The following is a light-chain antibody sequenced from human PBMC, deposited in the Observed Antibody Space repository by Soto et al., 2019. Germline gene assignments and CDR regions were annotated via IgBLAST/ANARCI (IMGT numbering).Light chain of an antibody. J-gene: IGKJ2*01. CDR2: SAS. CDR3: QQYNTWPPYT. CDR1: QSISSN. Sequence: EIVMTQSPATLSVSPVERATLSCSASQSISSNLAWHQQKPGQAPRLLIYSASTRATGVPARFSGSGSGTEFTLTISSLQSEDFAVYYCQQYNTWPPYTFGQGTKVDIK. V-gene: IGKV3-15*01.